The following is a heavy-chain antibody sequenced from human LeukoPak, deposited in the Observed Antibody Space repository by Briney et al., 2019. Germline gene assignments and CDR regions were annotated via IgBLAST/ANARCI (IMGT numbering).Heavy chain of an antibody. V-gene: IGHV3-48*03. Sequence: GGSLRLSCAASGFTFSSYEMNWVRQAPGKGLEWVSYISSSGSTIYYADSVKGRFTISRDNAKNTLYLHMHSLRAEDTAVYYCVRDGDDFNFDYWGQGSLVTVSS. D-gene: IGHD5-24*01. CDR3: VRDGDDFNFDY. J-gene: IGHJ4*02. CDR1: GFTFSSYE. CDR2: ISSSGSTI.